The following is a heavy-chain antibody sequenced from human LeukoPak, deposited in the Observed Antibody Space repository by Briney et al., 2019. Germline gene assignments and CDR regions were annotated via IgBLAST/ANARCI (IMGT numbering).Heavy chain of an antibody. D-gene: IGHD6-13*01. CDR3: ARGASSWGQYFDY. Sequence: VRVSCXASGGTFSSYAMSWVRQAPGQGLEWVGWINANSGGTNYAQKVKGRVTMTRDTSISTAYMQLSSLGSDDTAVYYCARGASSWGQYFDYWGQGTLVTVSS. V-gene: IGHV1-2*02. J-gene: IGHJ4*02. CDR1: GGTFSSYA. CDR2: INANSGGT.